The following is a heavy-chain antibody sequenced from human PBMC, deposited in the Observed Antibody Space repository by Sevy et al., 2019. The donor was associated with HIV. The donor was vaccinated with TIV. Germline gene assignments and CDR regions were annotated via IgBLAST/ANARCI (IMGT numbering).Heavy chain of an antibody. D-gene: IGHD5-12*01. CDR1: GFTFSSYS. V-gene: IGHV3-21*01. Sequence: GGFLRLSCAASGFTFSSYSMNWVRQAPGKGLEWVSSISSSSSYIYYADSVKGRFTISRDNAKNSLYLQMNSLRAGDTAVYYCARGEMATIGAFDIWGQGTMVTVSS. J-gene: IGHJ3*02. CDR2: ISSSSSYI. CDR3: ARGEMATIGAFDI.